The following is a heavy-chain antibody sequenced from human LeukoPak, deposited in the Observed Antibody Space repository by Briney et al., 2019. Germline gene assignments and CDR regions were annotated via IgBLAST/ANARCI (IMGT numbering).Heavy chain of an antibody. D-gene: IGHD3-22*01. Sequence: ASMKVSCKASGHTFTAYYIHWVRQAPGQGLEWMGWINPNSGGTNYAQKFQGRVTMTRDTSINTGYMELRRLTSDDTAVYYCARGIHNSGYYETWGQGTLVTVSS. CDR3: ARGIHNSGYYET. J-gene: IGHJ4*02. CDR2: INPNSGGT. CDR1: GHTFTAYY. V-gene: IGHV1-2*02.